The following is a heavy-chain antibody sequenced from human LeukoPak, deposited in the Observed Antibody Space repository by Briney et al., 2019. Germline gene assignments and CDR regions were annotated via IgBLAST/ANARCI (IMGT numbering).Heavy chain of an antibody. V-gene: IGHV3-21*01. Sequence: PGGSLRLSCAASGFTFSSYSMNWVRQAPGKGLEWVSSISSSSSYIYYAESVKGRFTISRNNPKNPLYLRMNSLRAEDTAVYYCARVSVATSFDYWSQGTLVTVSS. D-gene: IGHD5-12*01. J-gene: IGHJ4*02. CDR2: ISSSSSYI. CDR1: GFTFSSYS. CDR3: ARVSVATSFDY.